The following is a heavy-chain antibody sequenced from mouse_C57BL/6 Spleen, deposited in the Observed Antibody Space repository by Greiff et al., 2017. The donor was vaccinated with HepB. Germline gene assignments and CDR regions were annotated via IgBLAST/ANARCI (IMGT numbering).Heavy chain of an antibody. Sequence: VQLQQPGAELVMPGASVKLSCKASGYTFTSYWMHWVKQRPGQGLEWIGEIDPSDSYTNYNQKFKGKSTLTVDKSSSTAYMQLSSLTSEDSAVYYCAFTTVVPYWYFDVWGTGTTVTVSS. J-gene: IGHJ1*03. CDR3: AFTTVVPYWYFDV. CDR2: IDPSDSYT. CDR1: GYTFTSYW. D-gene: IGHD1-1*01. V-gene: IGHV1-69*01.